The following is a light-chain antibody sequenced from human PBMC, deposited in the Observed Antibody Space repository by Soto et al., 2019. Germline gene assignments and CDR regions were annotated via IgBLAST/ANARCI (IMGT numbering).Light chain of an antibody. CDR1: QNVYTY. J-gene: IGKJ5*01. V-gene: IGKV3-11*01. Sequence: EIVLTQSPATLSLSPGDRASLSCRASQNVYTYFSWYQQKPGQAPRLLIYDASNRATGIPARFSGSGSGTDFTLTISSLEPEDFAVYYCQQRSNWPPITFGQGTRLEI. CDR3: QQRSNWPPIT. CDR2: DAS.